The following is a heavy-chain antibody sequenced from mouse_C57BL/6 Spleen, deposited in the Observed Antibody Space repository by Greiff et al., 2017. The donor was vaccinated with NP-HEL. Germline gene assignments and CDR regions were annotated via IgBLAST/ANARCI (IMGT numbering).Heavy chain of an antibody. Sequence: QVQLHQPGAELVRPGSSVKLSCKASGYTFTSYWMHWVKQRPIQGLEWIGNIDPSDSETHYNQKFKDKATLTVDKSSSTAYMQLSSLTSEDSAVYYRARKKDFYFDYWGQGTTLTVSS. CDR2: IDPSDSET. CDR1: GYTFTSYW. V-gene: IGHV1-52*01. J-gene: IGHJ2*01. CDR3: ARKKDFYFDY.